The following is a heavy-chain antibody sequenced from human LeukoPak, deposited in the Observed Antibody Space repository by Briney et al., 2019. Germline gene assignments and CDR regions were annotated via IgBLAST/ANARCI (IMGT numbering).Heavy chain of an antibody. V-gene: IGHV3-23*01. D-gene: IGHD2-2*01. CDR1: GFTFSNYA. J-gene: IGHJ4*02. CDR3: AKDGAAPAATPPFDY. CDR2: IRGSGGGGST. Sequence: GALRLSCAASGFTFSNYAMSWVRQAPGKGLEWVSDIRGSGGGGSTYYADSVKGRFTISRDNSKNTLYLQMNSLRAEDTAVYYCAKDGAAPAATPPFDYGGQETLVTVPS.